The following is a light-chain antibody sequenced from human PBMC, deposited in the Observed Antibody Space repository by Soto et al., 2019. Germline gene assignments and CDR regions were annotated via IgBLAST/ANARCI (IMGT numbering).Light chain of an antibody. J-gene: IGKJ1*01. V-gene: IGKV3-20*01. CDR3: QQYGNSPWT. Sequence: EIVLTQSPATLSLSPGERATLSCRATQSVRSSLAWYQQKPGQAPRLLIYSTSSRATGIPDRFSGSGSGTDFTLTISRLEPEDFAVYYCQQYGNSPWTFGQGTKVEIK. CDR2: STS. CDR1: QSVRSS.